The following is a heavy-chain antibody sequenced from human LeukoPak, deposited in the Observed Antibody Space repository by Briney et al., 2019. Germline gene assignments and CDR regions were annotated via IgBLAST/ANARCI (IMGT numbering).Heavy chain of an antibody. CDR2: INPNSGGT. CDR3: ARVGSGSYYYYYMDV. V-gene: IGHV1-2*02. J-gene: IGHJ6*03. CDR1: GYTFTGYY. D-gene: IGHD3-10*01. Sequence: ASVKVSCKASGYTFTGYYMHWVRQAPGQGLEWMGWINPNSGGTNYAQKFQGRVTMTRDTSISTAYMELSRLRSGDTAVYYCARVGSGSYYYYYMDVWGKGTTVTISS.